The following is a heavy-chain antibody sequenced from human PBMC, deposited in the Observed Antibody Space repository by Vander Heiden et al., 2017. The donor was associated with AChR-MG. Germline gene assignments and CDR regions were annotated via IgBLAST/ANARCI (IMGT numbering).Heavy chain of an antibody. CDR1: GFTFNNYA. Sequence: EVQLLESGGDLVQPGGSLSLSCVASGFTFNNYAMAWVRQAPGKGLEWVSSISGRGGNTYYADSVKGRFTISRDTSKSTLYLLLDSLRAEDTAVYYCARAYSDNDWGCGYWGQGTLVTVSS. J-gene: IGHJ4*02. V-gene: IGHV3-23*01. CDR2: ISGRGGNT. CDR3: ARAYSDNDWGCGY. D-gene: IGHD5-12*01.